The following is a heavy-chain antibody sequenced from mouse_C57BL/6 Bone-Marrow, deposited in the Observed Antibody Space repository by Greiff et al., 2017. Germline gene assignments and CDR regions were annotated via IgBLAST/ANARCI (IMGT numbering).Heavy chain of an antibody. V-gene: IGHV1-64*01. D-gene: IGHD2-10*01. CDR1: GYTFTSYW. J-gene: IGHJ4*01. CDR3: AREGDLLQYYYAMDY. Sequence: QVQLQQPGAELVKPGASVKLSCKASGYTFTSYWMHWVKQRPGQGLEWIGMIHPNSGSTNYNEKFKSKATLTVDKSSSTAYMQLSSLTSEDSAVYYCAREGDLLQYYYAMDYWGQGTSVTVSS. CDR2: IHPNSGST.